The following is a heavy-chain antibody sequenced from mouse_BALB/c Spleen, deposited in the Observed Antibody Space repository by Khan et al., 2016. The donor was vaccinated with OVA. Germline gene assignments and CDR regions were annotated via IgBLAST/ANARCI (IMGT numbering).Heavy chain of an antibody. Sequence: EVQLQESGPGLVKPSQSLSLTCTVTGYSITSGYGWNWIRQFPGNKLEWMCYIRYSGSTNSNPSLKSRISFPRDTTKNQFFLQLNSGTTEDTATYYCARTARIKYWGQGTTLTVSS. J-gene: IGHJ2*01. CDR2: IRYSGST. V-gene: IGHV3-1*02. D-gene: IGHD1-2*01. CDR3: ARTARIKY. CDR1: GYSITSGYG.